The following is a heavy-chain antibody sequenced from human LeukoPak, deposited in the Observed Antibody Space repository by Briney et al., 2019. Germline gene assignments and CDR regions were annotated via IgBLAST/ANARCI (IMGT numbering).Heavy chain of an antibody. CDR2: IYYSGST. CDR3: ARAPEYGLYYFDY. D-gene: IGHD1-14*01. V-gene: IGHV4-39*07. J-gene: IGHJ4*02. Sequence: WIRQPPGKGLEWIGNIYYSGSTYYNPSLKSRVSISVDTSKNQFSLKLTSVTAADTAVYYCARAPEYGLYYFDYWGQGTLVTVSS.